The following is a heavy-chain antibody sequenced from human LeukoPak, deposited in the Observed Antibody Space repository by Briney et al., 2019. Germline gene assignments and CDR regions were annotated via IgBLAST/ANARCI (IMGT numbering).Heavy chain of an antibody. Sequence: GGSLRLSCAASGFTFSSYWMSWVRQAPGKGLEWVANIKQDGSEKYYVDSVKGRFTIPRDNAKSSLYLQMNSLRAEDTAVYYCARVPYSSRFDYWGQGTLVTVSS. V-gene: IGHV3-7*01. CDR1: GFTFSSYW. CDR3: ARVPYSSRFDY. D-gene: IGHD6-13*01. CDR2: IKQDGSEK. J-gene: IGHJ4*02.